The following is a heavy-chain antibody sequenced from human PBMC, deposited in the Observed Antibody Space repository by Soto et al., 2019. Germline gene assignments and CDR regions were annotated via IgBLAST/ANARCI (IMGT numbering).Heavy chain of an antibody. J-gene: IGHJ1*01. CDR2: ISSSGTYI. CDR3: AMAIGRYSLEFFQD. CDR1: GFIVSDYY. D-gene: IGHD1-26*01. V-gene: IGHV3-11*06. Sequence: GGSLILSCAASGFIVSDYYMSWIRQAPGKGLEWIAYISSSGTYINYADSVKGRFTISRDNAENTVYLQMKSLRIDDTAVYFCAMAIGRYSLEFFQDWGQGTLVTVSS.